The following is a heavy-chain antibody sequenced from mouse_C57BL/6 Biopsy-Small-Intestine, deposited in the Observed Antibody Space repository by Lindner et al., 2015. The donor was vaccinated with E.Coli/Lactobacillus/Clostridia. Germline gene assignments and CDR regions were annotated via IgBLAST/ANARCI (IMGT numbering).Heavy chain of an antibody. J-gene: IGHJ4*01. CDR1: GYAFSSSW. V-gene: IGHV1-82*01. CDR3: ARYGKFSYAMDY. Sequence: VQLQESGPELVKPGASVKISCKASGYAFSSSWMNWVKQRPGKGLEWIGRIYPGDGDTNYSGKFKGKATLTADKSSSTAYMQLRSLTSEDSAVYYCARYGKFSYAMDYWGQGTSVTVSS. D-gene: IGHD2-1*01. CDR2: IYPGDGDT.